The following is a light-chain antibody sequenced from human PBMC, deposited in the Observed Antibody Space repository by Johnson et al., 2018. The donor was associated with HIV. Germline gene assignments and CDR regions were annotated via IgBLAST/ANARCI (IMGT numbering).Light chain of an antibody. CDR3: GTWDTSLSAGGV. J-gene: IGLJ1*01. V-gene: IGLV1-51*02. CDR1: NSNIGNNY. CDR2: KNN. Sequence: QSVLTQPPSVSAAPGQKVTISCSGSNSNIGNNYVSWYQHLPGTAPKLLIYKNNERPSGIPDRFSGSKSVTSATLGITGLQTGDEADYYCGTWDTSLSAGGVVGTGTKVTVL.